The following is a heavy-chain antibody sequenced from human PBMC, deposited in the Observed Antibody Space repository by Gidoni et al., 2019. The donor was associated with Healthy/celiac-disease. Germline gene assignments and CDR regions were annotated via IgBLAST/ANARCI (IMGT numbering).Heavy chain of an antibody. Sequence: QVQLVQSGAEVKKPGSSVKVSCKASGGTFSSYAISWVRQAPGQGLEWMGGIIPIFGTANYAQKFQGRVTITADKSTSTAYMELSSLRSEDTAVYYCARTPGYCSGGSCSNWFDPWGQGTLVTVSS. J-gene: IGHJ5*02. CDR1: GGTFSSYA. CDR3: ARTPGYCSGGSCSNWFDP. CDR2: IIPIFGTA. D-gene: IGHD2-15*01. V-gene: IGHV1-69*06.